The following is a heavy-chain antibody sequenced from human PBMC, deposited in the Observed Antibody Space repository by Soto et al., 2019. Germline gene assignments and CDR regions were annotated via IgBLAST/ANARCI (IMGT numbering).Heavy chain of an antibody. J-gene: IGHJ6*02. CDR3: ARYSYYYDSGGYYLGPYYYYGMDV. CDR2: IDPSDSYT. CDR1: GYSFTSYW. V-gene: IGHV5-10-1*01. Sequence: GESLKISCKGSGYSFTSYWISWVRQMPGKGLEWMGRIDPSDSYTNYSPSFQGHVTISADKSISTAYLQWSSLKASDTAMYYCARYSYYYDSGGYYLGPYYYYGMDVWGQGTTVTVSS. D-gene: IGHD3-22*01.